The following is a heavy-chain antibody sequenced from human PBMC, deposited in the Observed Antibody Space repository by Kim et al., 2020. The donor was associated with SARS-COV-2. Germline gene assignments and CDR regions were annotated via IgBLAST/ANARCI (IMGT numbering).Heavy chain of an antibody. CDR2: IKSKTDGGTT. D-gene: IGHD3-9*01. CDR3: TTDRLRVLRYFDWLTQDY. V-gene: IGHV3-15*01. CDR1: GFTFSNAW. Sequence: GGSLRLSFAASGFTFSNAWMSWVRQSPGKGLEWVGRIKSKTDGGTTDYAAPVKGRFTISRDDSKNTLYLQMNSLKTEDTAVYYCTTDRLRVLRYFDWLTQDYWGQGTLVTVSS. J-gene: IGHJ4*02.